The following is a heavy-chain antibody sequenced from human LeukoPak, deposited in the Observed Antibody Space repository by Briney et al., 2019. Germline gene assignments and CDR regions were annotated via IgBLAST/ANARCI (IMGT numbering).Heavy chain of an antibody. D-gene: IGHD1-7*01. V-gene: IGHV3-7*01. CDR2: MNQDGSAK. J-gene: IGHJ4*02. CDR1: GFSFSRFP. Sequence: PGGSLRLSCAASGFSFSRFPMHWVRQAPGKGLEWVANMNQDGSAKYFVDSVKGRFTISRDNAKNSMYLQMNSLRAEDTAVYYCARWEIRGTAHKLDYWGQGTLVTVSS. CDR3: ARWEIRGTAHKLDY.